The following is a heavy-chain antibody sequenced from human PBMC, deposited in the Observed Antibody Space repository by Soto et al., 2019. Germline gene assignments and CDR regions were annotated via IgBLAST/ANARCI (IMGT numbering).Heavy chain of an antibody. V-gene: IGHV3-15*05. Sequence: EVQLVESGGGLVKPGGSLRLPCAASGFTFSNAWRTWVRQDPGKGLEWVGTIKSSSDGGTADYAAPVKGRFTISRADSKNTLYLPMNSLTSDDTAVDYCTIGGGSNWGPGTLVTVSS. J-gene: IGHJ4*02. CDR2: IKSSSDGGTA. D-gene: IGHD3-16*01. CDR1: GFTFSNAW. CDR3: TIGGGSN.